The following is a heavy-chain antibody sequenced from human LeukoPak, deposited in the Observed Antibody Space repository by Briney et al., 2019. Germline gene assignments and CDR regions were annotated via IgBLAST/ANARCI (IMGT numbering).Heavy chain of an antibody. CDR3: ARDFRERYFDWVMGN. Sequence: GGSLRLSCAASGFTFSSYAMHWVRQAPGKGLEWVAVISYDGSNKYYADSVKGRFTISRDNSKNTLYLQMNSLRAEDTAVYYCARDFRERYFDWVMGNWGQGTLVTVSS. V-gene: IGHV3-30-3*01. D-gene: IGHD3-9*01. CDR1: GFTFSSYA. J-gene: IGHJ4*02. CDR2: ISYDGSNK.